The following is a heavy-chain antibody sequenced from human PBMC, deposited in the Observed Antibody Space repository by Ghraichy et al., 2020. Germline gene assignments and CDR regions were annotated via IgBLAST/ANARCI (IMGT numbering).Heavy chain of an antibody. V-gene: IGHV3-23*01. J-gene: IGHJ6*02. CDR3: AKDGSNYVSYGMAV. CDR1: GFTFSSYA. D-gene: IGHD4-11*01. CDR2: ISGSGGST. Sequence: GGSLRLSCAASGFTFSSYAMSWVRQAPGKGLDWVSAISGSGGSTYYADSVKGRFTISRDNSKNTLYLQMNSLRAEDTAVYYCAKDGSNYVSYGMAVWGQGTTVTVSS.